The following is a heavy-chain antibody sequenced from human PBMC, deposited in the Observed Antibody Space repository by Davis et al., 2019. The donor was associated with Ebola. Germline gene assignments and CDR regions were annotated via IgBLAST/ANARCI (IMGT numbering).Heavy chain of an antibody. CDR3: ASSSGYYSPHFDY. D-gene: IGHD3-22*01. Sequence: MPSETLSLTCSVSGGSVSSGSYYWNWIRQPPGKGLEWIGEINHSGSTNYNPSLKSRVTISVDTSKNQFSLKLSSVTAADTAVYYCASSSGYYSPHFDYWGQGTLVTVSS. CDR1: GGSVSSGSYY. J-gene: IGHJ4*02. V-gene: IGHV4-39*07. CDR2: INHSGST.